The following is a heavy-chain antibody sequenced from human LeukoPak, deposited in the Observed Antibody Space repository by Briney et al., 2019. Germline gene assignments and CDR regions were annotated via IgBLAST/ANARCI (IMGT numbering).Heavy chain of an antibody. V-gene: IGHV3-30-3*01. CDR1: GFTFSSYA. CDR3: AREGATETNAFDI. D-gene: IGHD1-26*01. CDR2: ISYDGSNK. Sequence: GGSLRLSCAASGFTFSSYAMHWVRQAPGKGLEWVAVISYDGSNKYYADSVKGRFTIPRDNSKNTLYLQMNSLRAEDTAVYYCAREGATETNAFDIWGQGTMVTVSS. J-gene: IGHJ3*02.